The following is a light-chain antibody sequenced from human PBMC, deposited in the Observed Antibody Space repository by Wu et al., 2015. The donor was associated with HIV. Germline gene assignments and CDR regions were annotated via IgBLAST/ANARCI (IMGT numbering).Light chain of an antibody. V-gene: IGKV1-6*01. CDR2: AAS. CDR1: QGIRND. Sequence: IQMTQSPSSLSASVGDRVTITCRASQGIRNDLGWYQQKPGKAPKLLIYAASSLQSGVPSRFNGSGSDTDFTLTISSLQPEDFATYYCQKYNTAPWTFGQGTKVEMK. J-gene: IGKJ1*01. CDR3: QKYNTAPWT.